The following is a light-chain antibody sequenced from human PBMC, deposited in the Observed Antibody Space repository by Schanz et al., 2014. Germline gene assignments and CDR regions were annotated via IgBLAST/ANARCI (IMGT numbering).Light chain of an antibody. CDR1: QSITNW. J-gene: IGKJ1*01. V-gene: IGKV1-5*01. CDR2: EDS. CDR3: QQYDRYST. Sequence: DIQMTQSPSALSASVGDRVNITCRASQSITNWLAWYQQKPGKAPKLLIYEDSSLESGVPSRFSGSGSGTEFTLTISRLQHDDSATYYYQQYDRYSTFGQGTKVEIK.